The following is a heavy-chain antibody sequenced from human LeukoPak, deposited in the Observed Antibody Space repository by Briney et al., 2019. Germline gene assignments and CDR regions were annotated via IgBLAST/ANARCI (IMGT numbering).Heavy chain of an antibody. V-gene: IGHV4-4*07. CDR1: GGSISSYY. CDR3: ARCLKVVPAARGYYYYYMDV. CDR2: IYTSGST. D-gene: IGHD2-2*01. Sequence: SETLSLTCTVSGGSISSYYWSWIRQPAGKGLEWIGRIYTSGSTNYNPSLKSRVTMSVDTSKNQFSLKLSSVTAADTAVYYCARCLKVVPAARGYYYYYMDVWGKGTTVTISS. J-gene: IGHJ6*03.